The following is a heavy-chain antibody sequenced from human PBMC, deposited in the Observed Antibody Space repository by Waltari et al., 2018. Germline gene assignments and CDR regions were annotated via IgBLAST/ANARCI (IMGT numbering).Heavy chain of an antibody. J-gene: IGHJ4*02. V-gene: IGHV3-74*01. CDR3: AKALAANSGRYFDY. Sequence: EVQLVESGGGLVQPGGSLRLSCAASGFTFSSYWLHWVRKAQGKGRVWGSRINRYGSSTCYADSVKGRFTISRDNSKNTLYLQMNSLRAEDTAVYYCAKALAANSGRYFDYWGQGTLVTVSS. CDR1: GFTFSSYW. D-gene: IGHD6-19*01. CDR2: INRYGSST.